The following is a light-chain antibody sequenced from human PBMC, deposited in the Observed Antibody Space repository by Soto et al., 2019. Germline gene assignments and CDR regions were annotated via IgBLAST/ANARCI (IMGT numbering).Light chain of an antibody. CDR1: QSVVTS. V-gene: IGKV3-11*01. Sequence: EVVLTQSPATLSLSPGERATLSCRASQSVVTSLAWYQQKLGQAPRLLIYDASNRATGISGRFSGSGSGTDFTLTISSLEPEDFAFYYCQQRGTFGQGTKVEIK. CDR2: DAS. J-gene: IGKJ2*01. CDR3: QQRGT.